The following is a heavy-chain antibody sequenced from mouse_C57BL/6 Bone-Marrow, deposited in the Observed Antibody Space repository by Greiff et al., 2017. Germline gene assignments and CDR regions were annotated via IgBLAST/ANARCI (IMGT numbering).Heavy chain of an antibody. CDR1: GYTFTSYG. V-gene: IGHV1-81*01. J-gene: IGHJ3*01. CDR2: IYPRSGNT. CDR3: ARATDSSGYPFAY. D-gene: IGHD3-2*02. Sequence: VQLQQSGAELARPGASVKLSCKASGYTFTSYGISWVKQRTGQGLEWIGEIYPRSGNTYYNEKFKGKATLTADKSSSTAYMELRSLTSEDSAVYFCARATDSSGYPFAYWGQGTLVTVSA.